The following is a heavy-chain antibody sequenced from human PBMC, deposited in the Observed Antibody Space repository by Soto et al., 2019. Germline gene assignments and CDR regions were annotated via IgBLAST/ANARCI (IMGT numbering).Heavy chain of an antibody. V-gene: IGHV1-2*04. J-gene: IGHJ6*02. CDR2: INPNSGGT. CDR1: GYTFTGYY. D-gene: IGHD2-15*01. Sequence: ASVKVSCKASGYTFTGYYMHWVRQAPGQGLEWMGWINPNSGGTNYAQKFQGWVTMTRDTSISTAYMELSRLRSDDTAVYYCARGYCSGGSCFTPVGYHYYYGMDVWGQGTTVTVSS. CDR3: ARGYCSGGSCFTPVGYHYYYGMDV.